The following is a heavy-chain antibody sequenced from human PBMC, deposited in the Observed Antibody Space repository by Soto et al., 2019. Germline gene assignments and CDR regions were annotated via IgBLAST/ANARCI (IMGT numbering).Heavy chain of an antibody. D-gene: IGHD2-2*01. CDR2: INPSNGKT. Sequence: ASVKVSCKASGGTFSSYAISWVRQAPGQGLEWMGWINPSNGKTNYSQNLQGRVTITRDTSARTVYMELSSLRSEDTAVYYCGRGHLAVVPVASWFYYMDVWGKGTTVTVSS. CDR3: GRGHLAVVPVASWFYYMDV. V-gene: IGHV1-3*01. J-gene: IGHJ6*03. CDR1: GGTFSSYA.